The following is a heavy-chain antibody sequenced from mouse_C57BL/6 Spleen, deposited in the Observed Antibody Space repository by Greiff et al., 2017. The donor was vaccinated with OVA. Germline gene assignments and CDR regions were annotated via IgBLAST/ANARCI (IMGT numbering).Heavy chain of an antibody. D-gene: IGHD1-1*01. Sequence: QVQLQQSGAELVRPGASVKLSCKASGYTFTSYGISWVKQRPVQGLEWIGEIYPRSGDTHYNEKFKGKATLTADKSSSTAYMELRSLTSEDSAVYFGARIYYCWGQGTTLTVSS. CDR1: GYTFTSYG. V-gene: IGHV1-81*01. J-gene: IGHJ2*01. CDR3: ARIYYC. CDR2: IYPRSGDT.